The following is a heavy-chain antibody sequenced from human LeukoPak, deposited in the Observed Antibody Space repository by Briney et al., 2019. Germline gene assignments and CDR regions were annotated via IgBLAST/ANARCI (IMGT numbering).Heavy chain of an antibody. Sequence: SETLSLTCTVSGGPISSGDYYWSWIRQPPGKGLEWIGYIYYSGSTYYNPSLKSRVTISVDTSKNQFSLKLSSVTAADTAVYYCARGGAARLHFQNWGQGTLVTVSS. J-gene: IGHJ1*01. CDR2: IYYSGST. CDR1: GGPISSGDYY. CDR3: ARGGAARLHFQN. V-gene: IGHV4-30-4*01. D-gene: IGHD6-6*01.